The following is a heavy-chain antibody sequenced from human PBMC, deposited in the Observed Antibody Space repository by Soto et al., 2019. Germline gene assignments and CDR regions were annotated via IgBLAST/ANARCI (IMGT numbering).Heavy chain of an antibody. D-gene: IGHD3-16*01. CDR3: AYQIPKPGPPFGF. CDR1: GFTFSNFA. CDR2: ISGSGADT. V-gene: IGHV3-23*01. Sequence: QLLESGGGFVQPGGSLRLSCVASGFTFSNFAMAWVRQAPGEGLEWVSAISGSGADTFYADSMKGRFTISRHNSKDTLYLQINSLGAEDTAVYYCAYQIPKPGPPFGFWGQGTLVTVSS. J-gene: IGHJ4*02.